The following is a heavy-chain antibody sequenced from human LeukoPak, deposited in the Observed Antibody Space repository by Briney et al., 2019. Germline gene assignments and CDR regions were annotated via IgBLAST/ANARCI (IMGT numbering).Heavy chain of an antibody. J-gene: IGHJ4*02. CDR2: INWNGGST. CDR3: ARDLKRLAAVQPPEFDY. D-gene: IGHD6-13*01. CDR1: GFIFDGYG. Sequence: GGSLRLSCAASGFIFDGYGMSWVRQAPGKGLEWVSGINWNGGSTGYGDSVEGRFTISRDNAKNSLYLQMNGLRAEDTALCYCARDLKRLAAVQPPEFDYRGQGTLVTVSS. V-gene: IGHV3-20*04.